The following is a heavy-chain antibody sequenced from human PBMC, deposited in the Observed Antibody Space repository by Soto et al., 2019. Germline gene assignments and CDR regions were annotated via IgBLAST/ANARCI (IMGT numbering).Heavy chain of an antibody. J-gene: IGHJ4*02. CDR1: GFTFSRYD. D-gene: IGHD3-10*01. V-gene: IGHV3-13*01. CDR2: IGTAGDT. CDR3: ARGVRGLSVPDY. Sequence: PGGSLRLSCAASGFTFSRYDMHWVRQATGKGLEWVSAIGTAGDTYYPGSVKGRFTISRENAKNSLFLQMNSLRAGDTAVYYCARGVRGLSVPDYWGQGTPVTVSS.